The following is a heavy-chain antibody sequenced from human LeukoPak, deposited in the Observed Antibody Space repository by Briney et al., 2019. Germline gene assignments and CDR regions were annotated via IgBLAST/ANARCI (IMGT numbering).Heavy chain of an antibody. V-gene: IGHV1-2*04. CDR1: GYTFTGYY. J-gene: IGHJ4*02. D-gene: IGHD5-18*01. CDR3: ARHNTAMVGYYLDY. Sequence: ASVKVSCKASGYTFTGYYMHWVRQAPGQGLEWMGWINPNSGGTNYAQKFQGWVTMTRDTSISTAYMELSRLRSDDTAVYYCARHNTAMVGYYLDYWGQGTLVTVSS. CDR2: INPNSGGT.